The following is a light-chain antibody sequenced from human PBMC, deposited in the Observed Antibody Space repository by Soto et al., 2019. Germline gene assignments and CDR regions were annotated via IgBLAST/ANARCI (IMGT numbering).Light chain of an antibody. Sequence: QSALTQPASVSGSPGQSITISCTGTSSDVGSYNLVSWYQHHPGKAPKLMIYEGSKRPLGVSNRFSGSKSANTASLTISGLQAEDEADYYCCSYAGSSTYVFGTGTKVTVL. CDR1: SSDVGSYNL. J-gene: IGLJ1*01. CDR2: EGS. CDR3: CSYAGSSTYV. V-gene: IGLV2-23*01.